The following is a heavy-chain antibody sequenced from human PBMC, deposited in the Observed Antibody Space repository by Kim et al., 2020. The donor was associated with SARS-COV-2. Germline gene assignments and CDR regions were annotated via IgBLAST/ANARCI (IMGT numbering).Heavy chain of an antibody. CDR1: GFSFSIYA. CDR3: VRGPLTAHLKNWYHDL. Sequence: GGSLRLSCAASGFSFSIYAIHWVRQAPGKGLEWVAVISSAESLRYYADSVRGRFTISRDNSKNTVCLQMDSLTTDDTALYYCVRGPLTAHLKNWYHDLRG. J-gene: IGHJ2*01. CDR2: ISSAESLR. V-gene: IGHV3-30*04. D-gene: IGHD5-18*01.